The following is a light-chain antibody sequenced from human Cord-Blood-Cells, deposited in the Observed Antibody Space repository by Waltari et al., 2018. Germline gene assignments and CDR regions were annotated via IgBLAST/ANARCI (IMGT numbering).Light chain of an antibody. CDR3: QQLNSYLWT. CDR2: AAS. Sequence: DIQLTQSPSFLSASVGDRVTITCRASQGISSYLAWYQQKPGKAPKLLIYAASTLQSGVPSRFSGSGSGTEFTLTISSLQPEDFATYYCQQLNSYLWTFGQGTEVEIK. J-gene: IGKJ1*01. V-gene: IGKV1-9*01. CDR1: QGISSY.